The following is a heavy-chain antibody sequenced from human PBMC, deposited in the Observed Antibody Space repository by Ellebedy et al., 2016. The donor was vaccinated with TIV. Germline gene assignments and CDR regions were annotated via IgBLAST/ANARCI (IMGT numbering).Heavy chain of an antibody. CDR2: ITNSGTTI. CDR3: ARASRDAYDM. J-gene: IGHJ3*02. CDR1: GFTFRDYY. Sequence: GGSLRLXXLASGFTFRDYYMSWIRQAPGKGLEWVSYITNSGTTIYYADSVKGRFTMSRDNAKNSLYLQMTSLRAEDTGVYYCARASRDAYDMWGQGIMVTVSS. V-gene: IGHV3-11*01.